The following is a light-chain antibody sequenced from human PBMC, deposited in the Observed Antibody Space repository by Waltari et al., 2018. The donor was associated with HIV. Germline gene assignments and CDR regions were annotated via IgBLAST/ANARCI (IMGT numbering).Light chain of an antibody. CDR3: QQLKTYPVT. CDR1: QGVGSY. CDR2: AVS. V-gene: IGKV1-9*01. J-gene: IGKJ4*01. Sequence: IQLTPSPSFLSASVGDTVRLTCRATQGVGSYLAWYQKKPGKAPKLLVYAVSVLQSGVPSRFSASGSGTEFTLTISGLQPEDLATYYCQQLKTYPVTFGGGTEVDSK.